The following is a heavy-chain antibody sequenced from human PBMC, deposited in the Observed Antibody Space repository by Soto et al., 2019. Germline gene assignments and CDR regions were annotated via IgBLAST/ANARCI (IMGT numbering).Heavy chain of an antibody. CDR1: GGSISSYY. Sequence: SETLSLTCTVSGGSISSYYWSWIRQPPRKGMERIGYIYYSGSTNYNPSLKSRVTISVDTSKNQFSLKLSSVTAADTAVYYCARHGGEAIFGVVIAADMDVWGKGTTVTVSS. V-gene: IGHV4-59*08. D-gene: IGHD3-3*01. J-gene: IGHJ6*03. CDR2: IYYSGST. CDR3: ARHGGEAIFGVVIAADMDV.